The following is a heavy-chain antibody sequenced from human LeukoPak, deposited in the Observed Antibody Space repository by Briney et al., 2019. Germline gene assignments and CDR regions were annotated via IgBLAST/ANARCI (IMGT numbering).Heavy chain of an antibody. CDR3: ARLDWNAAPS. J-gene: IGHJ5*01. V-gene: IGHV3-7*01. D-gene: IGHD1-1*01. CDR2: IKHDGSEK. Sequence: GGSLRLSCAASGFMFGSYWMTWVRQAPGKGLEWVANIKHDGSEKYYVDSVKGRFTISGDNAKNSLFLQMSSLRAEDTAAYYCARLDWNAAPSWGQGTLVTVSS. CDR1: GFMFGSYW.